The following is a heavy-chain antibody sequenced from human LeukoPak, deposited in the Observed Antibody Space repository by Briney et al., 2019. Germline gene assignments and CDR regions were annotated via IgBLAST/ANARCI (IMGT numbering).Heavy chain of an antibody. Sequence: GGSLRLSCAASGFTFSSYGMHWVRQAPGKWLEWVAVISYDGSNNYYADSVKGRFTISRDNSKNTLYLRMSSLRAEDTAVYYCAKTSGSYYMIEYWGQGTLVTASS. V-gene: IGHV3-30*18. D-gene: IGHD1-26*01. CDR2: ISYDGSNN. J-gene: IGHJ4*02. CDR3: AKTSGSYYMIEY. CDR1: GFTFSSYG.